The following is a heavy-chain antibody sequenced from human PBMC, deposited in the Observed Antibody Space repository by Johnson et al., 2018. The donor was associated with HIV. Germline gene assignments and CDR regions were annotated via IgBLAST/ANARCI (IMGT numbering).Heavy chain of an antibody. Sequence: VQLVESGGAVVRPGGSLRLSCAASGFTFDDYGMSWVRQAPGKGLEWVSGITWNSGSVAYADSVKGRFTISRDNVRNSLYLQMNILRAEDTALFYCAKGGRYYYGSDTDAFDLWGQGTMVTVSS. V-gene: IGHV3-20*04. CDR3: AKGGRYYYGSDTDAFDL. D-gene: IGHD3-10*01. J-gene: IGHJ3*01. CDR2: ITWNSGSV. CDR1: GFTFDDYG.